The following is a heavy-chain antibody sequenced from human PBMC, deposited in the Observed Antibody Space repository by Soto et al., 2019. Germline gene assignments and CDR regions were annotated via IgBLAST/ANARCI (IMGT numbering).Heavy chain of an antibody. J-gene: IGHJ4*02. Sequence: QVHLVQSGAEMKKPGSSVKVSCKVSGGDLTNSGISWVRQAPGQGLEWMGGIFPLVAMVDYSRKFQGRVTITADETTNTAYMDLGSLRADDTAVYYCAKEDGAAFKSWVQGTLVIVSS. V-gene: IGHV1-69*12. CDR3: AKEDGAAFKS. D-gene: IGHD1-26*01. CDR1: GGDLTNSG. CDR2: IFPLVAMV.